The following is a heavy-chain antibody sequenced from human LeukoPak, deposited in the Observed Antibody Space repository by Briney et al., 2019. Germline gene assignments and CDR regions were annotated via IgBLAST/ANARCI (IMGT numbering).Heavy chain of an antibody. CDR2: IYTSGST. J-gene: IGHJ4*02. V-gene: IGHV4-4*07. Sequence: SETLSLTCTVSGGSISSYYWSWIRQPPGKGLEWIGRIYTSGSTDYNPSLKSRVTMSVDTSKNQFPLKLTSVTAADTAVYYCARGPPPDFDYWGQGTLVTVSS. CDR1: GGSISSYY. CDR3: ARGPPPDFDY.